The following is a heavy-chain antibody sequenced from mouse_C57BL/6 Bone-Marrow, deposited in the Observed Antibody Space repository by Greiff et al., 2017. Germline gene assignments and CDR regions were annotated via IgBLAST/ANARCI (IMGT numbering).Heavy chain of an antibody. CDR3: ARHRGYGSSYWYFDV. Sequence: VKLVESGPGLVAPSQSLSITCTVSGFSLTSYGVHWVRQPPGKGLEWLVVIWSDGSTTYNSALKSRLSIRKDNSKSQVFLKMNSLQTDDTAMYYCARHRGYGSSYWYFDVWGTGTTVTVSS. D-gene: IGHD1-1*01. CDR1: GFSLTSYG. J-gene: IGHJ1*03. V-gene: IGHV2-6-1*01. CDR2: IWSDGST.